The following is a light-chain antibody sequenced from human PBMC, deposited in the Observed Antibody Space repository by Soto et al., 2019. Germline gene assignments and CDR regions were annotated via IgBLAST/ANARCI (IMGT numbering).Light chain of an antibody. CDR1: QSISSY. V-gene: IGKV3-11*01. Sequence: EIVLTQSPATVSLSPGERATLSCRASQSISSYIAWYQQKPGQAPRLLIYDASHRATGILARFSGSGSGTDFTLIISSLEPEDFAIYYFQQRSNWPLTFDGGTKVEIK. CDR3: QQRSNWPLT. J-gene: IGKJ4*01. CDR2: DAS.